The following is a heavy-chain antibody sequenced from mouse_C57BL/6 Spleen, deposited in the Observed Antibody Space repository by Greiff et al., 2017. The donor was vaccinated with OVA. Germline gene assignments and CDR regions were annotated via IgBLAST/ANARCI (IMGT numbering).Heavy chain of an antibody. V-gene: IGHV2-5*01. CDR1: GFSLTSYG. CDR2: IWRGGST. J-gene: IGHJ4*01. Sequence: VQLVESGPGLVQPSQSLSITCTVSGFSLTSYGVHWVRQSPGKGLEWLGVIWRGGSTDYNAAFMSRLSITKDNSKSQVFFKMNSLQADDTAIYYCAKTYGYDEGYAMDYWGQGTSVTVSS. CDR3: AKTYGYDEGYAMDY. D-gene: IGHD2-2*01.